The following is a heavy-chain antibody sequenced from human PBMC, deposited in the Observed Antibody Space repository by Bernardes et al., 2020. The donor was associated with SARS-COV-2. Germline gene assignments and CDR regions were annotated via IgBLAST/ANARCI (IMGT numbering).Heavy chain of an antibody. CDR1: GGSFSGYY. V-gene: IGHV4-34*01. J-gene: IGHJ4*02. CDR2: INHSGST. D-gene: IGHD2-2*01. CDR3: ARFYCSSTSCYFEY. Sequence: SETLSLTCAVYGGSFSGYYRSWIRQPPGKGLEWIGEINHSGSTNYNPSLKSRVTISVDTSKNQFSLKLSSVTAADTAVYYCARFYCSSTSCYFEYWGQGTLVTVSS.